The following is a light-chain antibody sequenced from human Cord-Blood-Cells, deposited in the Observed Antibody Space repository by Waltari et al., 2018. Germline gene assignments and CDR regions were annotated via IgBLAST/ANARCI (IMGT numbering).Light chain of an antibody. J-gene: IGLJ2*01. V-gene: IGLV1-47*01. Sequence: QSVLTQPPSASGTPGQRVTISCSGSSSNIGSNYVYWYQQLPGTAPKLLIYRNNRRPAGFPDRFPGSKSGTSASLAISGRRSEDEAEYYCAAWDDSLSGRVCGGGTKLTVL. CDR1: SSNIGSNY. CDR3: AAWDDSLSGRV. CDR2: RNN.